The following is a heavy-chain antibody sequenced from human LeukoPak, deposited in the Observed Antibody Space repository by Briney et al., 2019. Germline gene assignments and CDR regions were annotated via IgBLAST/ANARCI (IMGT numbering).Heavy chain of an antibody. CDR2: ISGSGGST. Sequence: PGGSLRLSCAASAFTLSNYSMAWVRQAPGKGLEWVSGISGSGGSTYYADSVKGRFTISRDNSKNTLYLQMNSLRAEDTAVYYCAKANILLWFGESLYIDYWGQGTLVTVSS. CDR1: AFTLSNYS. J-gene: IGHJ4*02. CDR3: AKANILLWFGESLYIDY. V-gene: IGHV3-23*01. D-gene: IGHD3-10*01.